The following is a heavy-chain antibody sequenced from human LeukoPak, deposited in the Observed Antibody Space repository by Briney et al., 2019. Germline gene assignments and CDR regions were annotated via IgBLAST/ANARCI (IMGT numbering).Heavy chain of an antibody. V-gene: IGHV3-7*01. D-gene: IGHD6-19*01. CDR1: GFTFSSYW. CDR3: ARDQIPRQWLPDY. CDR2: IKQDGSEK. J-gene: IGHJ4*02. Sequence: PGGSLRLSCAASGFTFSSYWMSWVRQARGKGLEWVANIKQDGSEKYYVDSVKGRFTISRDNAKNSLYLQTNSLRAEDTAVYYCARDQIPRQWLPDYWGQGTLVTVSS.